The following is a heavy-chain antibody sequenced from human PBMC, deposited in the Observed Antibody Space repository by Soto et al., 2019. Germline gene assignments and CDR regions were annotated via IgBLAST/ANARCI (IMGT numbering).Heavy chain of an antibody. Sequence: SETLSLTCTVSGGSISSYYWSWIRQPPGRGLEWIGYIYYSGSTNYNPSLRSRVTISVDTSKNQFSLKLSSVTAADTAVYYCARDNGREQYYDSSGYYDYWGQGTLVTVSS. CDR1: GGSISSYY. J-gene: IGHJ4*02. CDR2: IYYSGST. D-gene: IGHD3-22*01. V-gene: IGHV4-59*01. CDR3: ARDNGREQYYDSSGYYDY.